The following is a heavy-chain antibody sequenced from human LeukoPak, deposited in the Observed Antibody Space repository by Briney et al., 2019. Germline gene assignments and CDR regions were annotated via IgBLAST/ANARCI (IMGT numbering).Heavy chain of an antibody. CDR3: AKEWAAFDI. V-gene: IGHV3-11*04. D-gene: IGHD3-3*01. CDR1: GLTVTDYY. J-gene: IGHJ3*02. Sequence: AGSLRLSCAASGLTVTDYYMHWIRQAPGKGLEWVSFIGGSASNIYYADSVKGRFTISRDNAKNSLYLQMNSLRAEDTAVYYCAKEWAAFDIWGQGTMVTVSS. CDR2: IGGSASNI.